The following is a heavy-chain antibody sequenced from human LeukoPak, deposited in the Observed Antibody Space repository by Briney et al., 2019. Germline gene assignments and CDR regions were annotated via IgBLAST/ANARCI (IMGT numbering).Heavy chain of an antibody. CDR1: GGSISSSSYY. V-gene: IGHV4-39*01. J-gene: IGHJ6*03. Sequence: SETLSLTCTVSGGSISSSSYYWGWIRQPPGKGLEWSGSIYYSGSTYYNPSLKSRVTISVDTSKNQFSLKLSSVTAADTAVYYCARLSSDLNYYYYYMDVWGKGTTVTVSS. CDR2: IYYSGST. CDR3: ARLSSDLNYYYYYMDV. D-gene: IGHD6-19*01.